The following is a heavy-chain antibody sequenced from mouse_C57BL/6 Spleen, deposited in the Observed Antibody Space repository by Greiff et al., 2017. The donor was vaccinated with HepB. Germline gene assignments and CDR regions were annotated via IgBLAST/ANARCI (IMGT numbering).Heavy chain of an antibody. CDR3: ARGGTAQYFDY. CDR1: GYTFTSYW. D-gene: IGHD3-2*02. Sequence: QVHVKQPGAELVKPGASVKLSCKASGYTFTSYWMQWVKQRPGQGLEWIGEIDPSDSYTNYNQKFKGKATLTVDTSPTTAYMQLSSLTSEDAAVYYCARGGTAQYFDYWGQGTTLTVSS. J-gene: IGHJ2*01. CDR2: IDPSDSYT. V-gene: IGHV1-50*01.